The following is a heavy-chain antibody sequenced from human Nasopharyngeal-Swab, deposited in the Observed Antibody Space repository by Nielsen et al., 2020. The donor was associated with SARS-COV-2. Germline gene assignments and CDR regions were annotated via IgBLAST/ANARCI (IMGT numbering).Heavy chain of an antibody. CDR3: AKDMWSGIAAAGAFDY. J-gene: IGHJ4*02. D-gene: IGHD6-13*01. Sequence: GESLKISCAGSGFTFSSYSMNWVRQAPGKGLEWVSYISSSGSTIYYADSVKGRFTISRDNSKNTLYLQMNSLRAEDTAVYYCAKDMWSGIAAAGAFDYWGQGTLVTVSS. CDR1: GFTFSSYS. CDR2: ISSSGSTI. V-gene: IGHV3-48*01.